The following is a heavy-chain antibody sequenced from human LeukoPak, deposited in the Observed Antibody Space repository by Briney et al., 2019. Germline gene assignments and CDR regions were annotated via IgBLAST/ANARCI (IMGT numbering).Heavy chain of an antibody. D-gene: IGHD6-19*01. V-gene: IGHV1-69*01. CDR3: ARAISSGWSGDLRY. J-gene: IGHJ4*02. CDR1: GGTFSSYA. Sequence: GASVKVSCKASGGTFSSYAISWVRQARGQGLEWMGGIIPIFGTANYAQKFQGRVTITADESTSTAYMELSRLRSEDTAVHYCARAISSGWSGDLRYWGRGTLVTVSS. CDR2: IIPIFGTA.